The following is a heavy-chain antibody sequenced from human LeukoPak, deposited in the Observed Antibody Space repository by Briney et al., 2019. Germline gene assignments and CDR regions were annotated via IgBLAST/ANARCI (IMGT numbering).Heavy chain of an antibody. Sequence: SETLSLTCTVSGGSISSGGYYWSWIRQHPGKGLEWIGYIYYSGSTYYNPSLKSRVTISVDTSKNQFSLKLSSVTAADTAVYYCAREARVVVPAAIDYWSQGTLVTVS. J-gene: IGHJ4*02. CDR1: GGSISSGGYY. CDR3: AREARVVVPAAIDY. D-gene: IGHD2-2*01. V-gene: IGHV4-31*03. CDR2: IYYSGST.